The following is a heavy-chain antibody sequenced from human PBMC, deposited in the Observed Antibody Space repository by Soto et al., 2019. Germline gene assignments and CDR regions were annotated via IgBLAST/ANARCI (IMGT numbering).Heavy chain of an antibody. J-gene: IGHJ4*02. CDR3: ARGYYDFWSGYHNVY. Sequence: SETLSLTCAVYGGSFSGYYWSWIRQPPGKGLEWIGEINHSGSTNYNPSLKSRVTISVDTSKNQFSLKLSSVTAADTAVYYCARGYYDFWSGYHNVYWGQGTLVTVSS. CDR1: GGSFSGYY. D-gene: IGHD3-3*01. V-gene: IGHV4-34*01. CDR2: INHSGST.